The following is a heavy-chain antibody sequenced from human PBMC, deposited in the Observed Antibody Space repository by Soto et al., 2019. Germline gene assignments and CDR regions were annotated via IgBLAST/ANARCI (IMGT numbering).Heavy chain of an antibody. D-gene: IGHD3-9*01. CDR3: ASDYDILTGSPPP. V-gene: IGHV4-34*01. Sequence: PSETLSLTCAVYCRSFSGYYWSWIRQPPGKGLEWIGEINHSGSTNYNPSLKSRVTISVHTSKNQFSLKLSSVTAADTAVYYCASDYDILTGSPPPWGQGTLVTVS. CDR1: CRSFSGYY. J-gene: IGHJ5*02. CDR2: INHSGST.